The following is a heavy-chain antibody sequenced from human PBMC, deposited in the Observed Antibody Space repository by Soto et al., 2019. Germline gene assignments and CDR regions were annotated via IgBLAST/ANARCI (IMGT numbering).Heavy chain of an antibody. D-gene: IGHD3-3*01. J-gene: IGHJ5*02. Sequence: QITLKESGPTLVKPTQTLTLTCTFSGFSLSTSGVGVGWIRQPPGKALEWLALIYWDDDKRYSPSLKSSLTITKDTSKTQVVLTMTNMDPVDTATYYCAHSPTLTIFGVVTWFDPWGQGTLVTVSS. CDR1: GFSLSTSGVG. CDR3: AHSPTLTIFGVVTWFDP. V-gene: IGHV2-5*02. CDR2: IYWDDDK.